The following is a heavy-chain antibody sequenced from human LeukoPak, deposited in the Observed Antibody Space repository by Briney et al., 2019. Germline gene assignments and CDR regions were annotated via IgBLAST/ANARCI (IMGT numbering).Heavy chain of an antibody. V-gene: IGHV1-2*06. CDR3: ARDRPDYGDYVQVGY. D-gene: IGHD4-17*01. J-gene: IGHJ4*02. Sequence: GASVKVSCKVSGYTLTDLSMHWVRQAPGQGLEWMGRINPNSGGTNYAQKFQGRVTMTRDTSISTAYMELSRLRSDDTAVYYCARDRPDYGDYVQVGYWGQGTLVTVSS. CDR2: INPNSGGT. CDR1: GYTLTDLS.